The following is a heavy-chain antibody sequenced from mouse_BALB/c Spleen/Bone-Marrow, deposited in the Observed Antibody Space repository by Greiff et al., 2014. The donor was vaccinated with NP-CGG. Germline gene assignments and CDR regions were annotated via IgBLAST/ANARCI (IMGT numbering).Heavy chain of an antibody. J-gene: IGHJ2*01. D-gene: IGHD4-1*01. V-gene: IGHV5-17*02. CDR2: ISSGGSTI. CDR1: GFTFSSFG. Sequence: EVKLQESGGGLVQPGGSRKLSCAASGFTFSSFGMHWVRQAPERGLEWVAYISSGGSTIFYADTVKGRFTISRDNPKNTLFLQMTSLRSEDTAMYYCTRGGNWEDFDYWGQGTTLTVSS. CDR3: TRGGNWEDFDY.